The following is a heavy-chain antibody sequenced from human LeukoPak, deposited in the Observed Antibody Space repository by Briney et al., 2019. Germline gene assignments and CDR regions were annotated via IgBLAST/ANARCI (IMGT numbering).Heavy chain of an antibody. CDR3: ARDPEGIAVAEGDY. V-gene: IGHV3-30*04. J-gene: IGHJ4*02. Sequence: PGGSLRLSCAASGFTFSSYAMHWVRQAPGKGLEWVAVISYDGSNKYYADSVKGRFTISRDNAKNSLYLQMNSLRAEDTAVYYCARDPEGIAVAEGDYWGQGTLVTVSS. CDR2: ISYDGSNK. D-gene: IGHD6-19*01. CDR1: GFTFSSYA.